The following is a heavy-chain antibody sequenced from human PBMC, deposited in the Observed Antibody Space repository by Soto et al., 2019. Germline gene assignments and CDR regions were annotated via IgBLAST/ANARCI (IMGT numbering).Heavy chain of an antibody. CDR3: ASDEVTIFGVVIPGHYGMDV. Sequence: SVKVSCTASGCTFSSYAISWVRQAPGQGLEWMGGIIPIFGTANYAQKFQGRVTITADESTSTAYMELSSLRSEDTAVYYCASDEVTIFGVVIPGHYGMDVWGQGTTVTSP. CDR2: IIPIFGTA. CDR1: GCTFSSYA. V-gene: IGHV1-69*13. J-gene: IGHJ6*02. D-gene: IGHD3-3*01.